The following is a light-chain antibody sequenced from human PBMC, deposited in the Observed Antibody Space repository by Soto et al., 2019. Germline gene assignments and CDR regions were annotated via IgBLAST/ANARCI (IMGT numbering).Light chain of an antibody. J-gene: IGLJ2*01. Sequence: QSVLTQPASVSGSPGQSITISCTGTSSDVGSYNLVSWYQQHPGKAPKRVIYEGSKRPSGVSNRFSGSKSGNTASLTISGLQAEDEADYYCCSYAGSSTYVLFGGGTKLTVL. CDR1: SSDVGSYNL. V-gene: IGLV2-23*01. CDR3: CSYAGSSTYVL. CDR2: EGS.